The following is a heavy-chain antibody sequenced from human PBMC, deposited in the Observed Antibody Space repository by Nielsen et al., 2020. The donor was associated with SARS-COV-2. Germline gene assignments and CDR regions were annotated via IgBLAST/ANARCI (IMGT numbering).Heavy chain of an antibody. CDR1: GFTFSSYW. D-gene: IGHD5-12*01. V-gene: IGHV3-7*01. Sequence: GESLQISCAASGFTFSSYWLRWVRQAPGKGLEWVANIKQDGSKKYYVDSVKGRFTSSRDNATPALYLQMNSLRAEDTAGEDCASSVSGYSGYDSPINYYYYYMEGGGKR. CDR2: IKQDGSKK. J-gene: IGHJ6*03. CDR3: ASSVSGYSGYDSPINYYYYYMEG.